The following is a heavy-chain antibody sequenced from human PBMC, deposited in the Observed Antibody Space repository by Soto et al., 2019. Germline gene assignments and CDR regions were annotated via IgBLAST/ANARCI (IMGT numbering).Heavy chain of an antibody. CDR2: IYWNDDK. CDR1: GFSLSTSGVG. Sequence: QITLKESGPTLVNPTQTLTLTCTFSGFSLSTSGVGVGWIRQPPGKALEWLALIYWNDDKRYSPSLKSRLTITKDTSKNQVVLTMTNMDPVDTATYYCAHRRREINDFWSGYFDYWGQGTLVTVSS. V-gene: IGHV2-5*01. CDR3: AHRRREINDFWSGYFDY. D-gene: IGHD3-3*01. J-gene: IGHJ4*02.